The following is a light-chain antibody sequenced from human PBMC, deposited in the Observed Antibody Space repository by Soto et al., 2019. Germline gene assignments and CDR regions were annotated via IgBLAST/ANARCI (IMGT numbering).Light chain of an antibody. Sequence: VMTQSPATLSVSPGERAALSCRASQSVSTNLAWYQQKPGKVPKLLIYAASTLQSGVPSRFSGSGSGTDFTLTISSLEPEDFAVYYCQQRSNWLTFGGGNKV. CDR1: QSVSTN. CDR3: QQRSNWLT. V-gene: IGKV3-11*01. CDR2: AAS. J-gene: IGKJ4*01.